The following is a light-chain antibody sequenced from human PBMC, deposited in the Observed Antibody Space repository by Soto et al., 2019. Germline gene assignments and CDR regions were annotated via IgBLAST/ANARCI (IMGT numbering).Light chain of an antibody. Sequence: QSVLTQPASVSVSPGQSITVSCSGTSTDIGGYNHVSWYQQRPGKAPKLMIYDVSSRPSGVSNRFSGSKSGNTASLIISGLQAEDEAEYYCSSYTSSNTFYVFGTGTKLTVL. CDR3: SSYTSSNTFYV. V-gene: IGLV2-14*01. J-gene: IGLJ1*01. CDR1: STDIGGYNH. CDR2: DVS.